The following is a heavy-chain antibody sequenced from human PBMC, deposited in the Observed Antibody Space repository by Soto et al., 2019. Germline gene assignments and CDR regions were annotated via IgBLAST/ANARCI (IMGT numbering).Heavy chain of an antibody. CDR3: ARESRFLEWLSLNWFDP. CDR1: GFTFSSYS. V-gene: IGHV3-48*02. CDR2: ISSSNSTI. J-gene: IGHJ5*02. Sequence: SGGSLRLSCAAPGFTFSSYSINWVRQAPGKGLEWGSYISSSNSTIFYSENVKGRFTISRDNAKISLYLQMNSLRDEDTAVYYCARESRFLEWLSLNWFDPWGQGTLVTVSS. D-gene: IGHD3-3*01.